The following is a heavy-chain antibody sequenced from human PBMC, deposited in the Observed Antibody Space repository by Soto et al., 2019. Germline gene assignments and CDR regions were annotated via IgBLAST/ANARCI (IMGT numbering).Heavy chain of an antibody. Sequence: GGSLRLSCAASGFNFRSYAMHWVRQAPGKGLEWVAVISYDGSNKYYADSVKGRFTISRDNSKNTLYLQMNSLRADDTAVYYCAKEDNYYDSSGYYLEYFHHWGQGTLVTVSS. V-gene: IGHV3-30-3*01. CDR1: GFNFRSYA. CDR2: ISYDGSNK. D-gene: IGHD3-22*01. J-gene: IGHJ1*01. CDR3: AKEDNYYDSSGYYLEYFHH.